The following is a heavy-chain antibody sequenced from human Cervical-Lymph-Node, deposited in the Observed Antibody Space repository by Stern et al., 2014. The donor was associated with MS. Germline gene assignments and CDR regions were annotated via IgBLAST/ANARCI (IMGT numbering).Heavy chain of an antibody. V-gene: IGHV1-69*09. CDR3: ARGGTVDFDY. D-gene: IGHD1-14*01. CDR1: GGTFSSSI. J-gene: IGHJ4*02. CDR2: IIPINGIV. Sequence: VQLVQSGAEVKKPGSSVKVSCKASGGTFSSSIINWVRQAPGQGLEWMGRIIPINGIVNYAQKFQGRVTITADKSTSTASMELSSLRSEDTAVYYCARGGTVDFDYWGQGTLVTVSS.